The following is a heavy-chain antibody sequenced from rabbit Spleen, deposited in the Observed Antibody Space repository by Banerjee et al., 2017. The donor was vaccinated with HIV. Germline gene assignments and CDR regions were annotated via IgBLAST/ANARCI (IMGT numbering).Heavy chain of an antibody. Sequence: QEQVVESRGGLVQPGESLTLSCKASGIDLMSIAMSWVRQAPGKGLEWIGDIYPVFGITNYANWVQGRFTISSDNAQNTVDLQMNSLTPADTAIYFCARNANGGWDLWGPGTLVTVS. J-gene: IGHJ4*01. V-gene: IGHV1S47*01. CDR3: ARNANGGWDL. CDR2: IYPVFGIT. CDR1: GIDLMSIA. D-gene: IGHD4-1*01.